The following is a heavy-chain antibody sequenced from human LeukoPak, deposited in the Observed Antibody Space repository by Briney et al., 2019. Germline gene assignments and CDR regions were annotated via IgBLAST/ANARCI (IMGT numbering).Heavy chain of an antibody. V-gene: IGHV4-59*01. CDR3: ARGAGDILTGYYNEDWFDP. J-gene: IGHJ5*02. CDR2: IYYSGST. D-gene: IGHD3-9*01. Sequence: SETLSLTCTVSGGSISSYYWSWIRQPPGKGLKGIGYIYYSGSTNYNPSLKSRVTISVDTSKNQFSLKLSSVTAADTAVYYCARGAGDILTGYYNEDWFDPWGQGTLVTVSS. CDR1: GGSISSYY.